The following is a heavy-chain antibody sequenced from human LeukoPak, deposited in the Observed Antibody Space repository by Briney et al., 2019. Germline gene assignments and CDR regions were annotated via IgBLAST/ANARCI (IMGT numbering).Heavy chain of an antibody. CDR1: GGSISGYY. D-gene: IGHD1-26*01. CDR3: ARAVGATNPPHY. CDR2: ISYSGST. J-gene: IGHJ4*02. Sequence: PSETLSLTCTVSGGSISGYYWSWIRQPPGKGLEWVVYISYSGSTNYNPSLKSRVTISVDTSKNQFSLKLSSVTAADTAVYYCARAVGATNPPHYWGQGTLVTVSA. V-gene: IGHV4-59*01.